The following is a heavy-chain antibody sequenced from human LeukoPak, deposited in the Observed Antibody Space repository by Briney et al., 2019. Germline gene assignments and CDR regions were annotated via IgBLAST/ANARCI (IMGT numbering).Heavy chain of an antibody. Sequence: GGSPRLSCAASGFTFSSYGMHWVRQAPGKGLEWVAFIRYDGSNKYYADSVKGRFTISRDNSKNTLYLQMNSLRAEDTAVYYCANPRGYDILTGYRSPFYWGRGTLVTVSS. CDR2: IRYDGSNK. V-gene: IGHV3-30*02. CDR1: GFTFSSYG. CDR3: ANPRGYDILTGYRSPFY. D-gene: IGHD3-9*01. J-gene: IGHJ4*02.